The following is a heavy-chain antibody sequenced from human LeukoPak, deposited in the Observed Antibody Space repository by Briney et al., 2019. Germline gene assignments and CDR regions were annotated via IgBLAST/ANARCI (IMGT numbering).Heavy chain of an antibody. CDR1: GYTFTGYY. J-gene: IGHJ4*02. CDR2: VNPDRGGT. Sequence: ASVKLSCKASGYTFTGYYIHWVRQPPRQGLEWMGWVNPDRGGTYYAQKFQGRVTMTRDTSISAAYMELSRLRSDDTAVYYCARDTSGWYNYWGQGTLVTVSS. CDR3: ARDTSGWYNY. V-gene: IGHV1-2*02. D-gene: IGHD6-19*01.